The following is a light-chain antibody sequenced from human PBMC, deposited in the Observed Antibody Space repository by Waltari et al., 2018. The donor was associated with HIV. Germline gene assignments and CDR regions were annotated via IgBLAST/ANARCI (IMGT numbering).Light chain of an antibody. J-gene: IGLJ3*02. CDR1: SLRRYY. Sequence: SELTQDPAVSVALGQTVKITCQGDSLRRYYASWYQQKPGQARGIVIYSENHRPSRIPDRFSGSSSGNTASLTITGSQAEDEAHYYCCSRGNNGNHLVFGGGTKLTVL. CDR2: SEN. CDR3: CSRGNNGNHLV. V-gene: IGLV3-19*01.